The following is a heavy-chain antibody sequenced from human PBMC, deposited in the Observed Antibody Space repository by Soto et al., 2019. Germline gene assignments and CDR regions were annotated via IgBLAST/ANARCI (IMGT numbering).Heavy chain of an antibody. J-gene: IGHJ4*02. Sequence: PSETLSLTCTVSGGSISSGDYYWSWIRQPPGKGLEWIGYIYYSGSTYYNPSLKSRVTISVDTSKNQFSLKLSSVTAADTAVYYCARSPGLGYCSGGSCYRWGQGTPVTVSS. CDR1: GGSISSGDYY. CDR3: ARSPGLGYCSGGSCYR. CDR2: IYYSGST. V-gene: IGHV4-30-4*01. D-gene: IGHD2-15*01.